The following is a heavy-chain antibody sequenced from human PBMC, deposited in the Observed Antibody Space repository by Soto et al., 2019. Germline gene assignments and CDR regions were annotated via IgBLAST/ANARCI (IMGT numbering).Heavy chain of an antibody. Sequence: KPSETLSLTCTVSGGSISSGDYYWSWIRQPPGKGLEWIGYIYYSGSTYYNPSLKSRVTISVDTSKNQFSLKLSSVTAADTAVYYCASQKSHYDILTGYYLHGNNWFDPWGQGTLVTVSS. CDR3: ASQKSHYDILTGYYLHGNNWFDP. D-gene: IGHD3-9*01. V-gene: IGHV4-30-4*01. CDR2: IYYSGST. CDR1: GGSISSGDYY. J-gene: IGHJ5*02.